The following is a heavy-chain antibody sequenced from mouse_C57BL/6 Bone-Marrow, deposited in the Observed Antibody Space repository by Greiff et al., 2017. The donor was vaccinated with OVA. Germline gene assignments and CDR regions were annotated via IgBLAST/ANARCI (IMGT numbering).Heavy chain of an antibody. V-gene: IGHV1-22*01. CDR2: INPNNGGT. CDR3: AIYYYGSSYGDYAMDY. J-gene: IGHJ4*01. Sequence: EVQGVESGPELVKPGASVKMSCKASGYTFTDYNMHWVKQSHGKSLEWIGYINPNNGGTSYNQKFKGKATLTVNKSSSTAYMELRSLTSEDSAVYYCAIYYYGSSYGDYAMDYWGQGTSVTVSS. CDR1: GYTFTDYN. D-gene: IGHD1-1*01.